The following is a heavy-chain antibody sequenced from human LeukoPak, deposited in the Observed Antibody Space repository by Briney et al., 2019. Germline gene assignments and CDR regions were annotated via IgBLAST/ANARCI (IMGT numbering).Heavy chain of an antibody. CDR3: ARVESGSLDY. V-gene: IGHV4-59*01. J-gene: IGHJ4*02. D-gene: IGHD1-26*01. CDR2: TYYSGST. CDR1: GGSISSYY. Sequence: SETLSLTCTVSGGSISSYYWSWIRQPPGKGLEWIGYTYYSGSTNYNPSLKSRVTISVDTSKNQFSLKLSSVTAADTAVYYCARVESGSLDYWGQGTLVTVSS.